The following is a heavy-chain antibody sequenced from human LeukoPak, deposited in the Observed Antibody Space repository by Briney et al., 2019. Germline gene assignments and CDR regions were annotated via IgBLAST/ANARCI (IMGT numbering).Heavy chain of an antibody. CDR1: GYTFTGYY. V-gene: IGHV1-2*02. Sequence: ASVTVSCKASGYTFTGYYMHWVRQAPGQGLEWMGWINPNSGGTNYAQKFQGRVTMTRDTSISTAYMELSSLRAEDTAVYYCARTRDGYNTNWFDPWGQGTLVTVSS. J-gene: IGHJ5*02. D-gene: IGHD5-24*01. CDR3: ARTRDGYNTNWFDP. CDR2: INPNSGGT.